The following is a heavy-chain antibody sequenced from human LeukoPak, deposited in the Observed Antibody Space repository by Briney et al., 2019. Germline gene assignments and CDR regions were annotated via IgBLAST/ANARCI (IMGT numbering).Heavy chain of an antibody. CDR3: ARGVAIAARPSDY. V-gene: IGHV1-8*01. J-gene: IGHJ4*02. CDR1: GYTFTSYD. D-gene: IGHD6-6*01. Sequence: ASVKVSCKASGYTFTSYDINWVRQATGQGLEWMGWMNPNSGNTGYAQKSQGRVTMTRNTSISTAFMELSSLRSEDTAVYYCARGVAIAARPSDYWGQGTLVTVSS. CDR2: MNPNSGNT.